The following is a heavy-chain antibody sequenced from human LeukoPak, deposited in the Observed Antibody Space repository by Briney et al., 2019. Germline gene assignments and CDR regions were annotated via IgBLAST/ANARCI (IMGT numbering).Heavy chain of an antibody. CDR3: ARYHCSSISCYSEVSFDS. CDR2: IRYDGSNK. D-gene: IGHD2-2*01. V-gene: IGHV3-30*02. Sequence: GGSLRLSCAASGFTFNNHWMSWVRQAPGKGLEWVAFIRYDGSNKYYADSVKGRFTISRDNSKNTLYLQMNSLRAEDTALYYCARYHCSSISCYSEVSFDSWGQGTLVTVSS. CDR1: GFTFNNHW. J-gene: IGHJ4*02.